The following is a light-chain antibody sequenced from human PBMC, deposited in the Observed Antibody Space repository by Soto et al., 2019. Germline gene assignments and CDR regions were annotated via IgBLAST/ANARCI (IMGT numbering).Light chain of an antibody. J-gene: IGKJ3*01. CDR1: QSISSY. V-gene: IGKV1-39*01. CDR2: AAS. Sequence: DIPMTQSPSSLSASVGDRVTITCRASQSISSYLNWYQQKPGKAPKLLIYAASSLQSGVPSRFSGSGSGTDFTLTISSLQPEDFATYYCQQSYSTHFTFGPGTIVDIK. CDR3: QQSYSTHFT.